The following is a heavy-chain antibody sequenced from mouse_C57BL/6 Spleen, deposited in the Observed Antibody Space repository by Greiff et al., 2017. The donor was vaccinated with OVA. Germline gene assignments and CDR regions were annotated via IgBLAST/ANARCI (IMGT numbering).Heavy chain of an antibody. D-gene: IGHD4-1*01. CDR2: IDPSDSYT. CDR3: AGTNWDLYYAMDY. Sequence: QVQLQQPGAELVKPGASVKLSCKASGYTFTSYWMQWVKQRPGQGLEWIGEIDPSDSYTNYNQKFKGKATLTVDTSSSTAYMQLSSLTSEDSAVYYCAGTNWDLYYAMDYWGQGTSVTVSS. CDR1: GYTFTSYW. J-gene: IGHJ4*01. V-gene: IGHV1-50*01.